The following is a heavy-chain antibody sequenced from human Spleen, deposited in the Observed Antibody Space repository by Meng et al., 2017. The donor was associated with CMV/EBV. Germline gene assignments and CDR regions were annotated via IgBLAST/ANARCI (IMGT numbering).Heavy chain of an antibody. CDR1: RGSTSSSSYS. J-gene: IGHJ4*02. CDR2: IYYSGST. D-gene: IGHD3-3*01. CDR3: ARGSGERFLEWQQLDY. Sequence: RLVPQDAGRGLVKAWEARSPPCTVSRGSTSSSSYSWGWIRQPPGKGLEWIGSIYYSGSTYYNPSLKSRVTISVDTSKNQFSLKLSSVTAADTAVYYCARGSGERFLEWQQLDYWGQGTLVTVSS. V-gene: IGHV4-39*06.